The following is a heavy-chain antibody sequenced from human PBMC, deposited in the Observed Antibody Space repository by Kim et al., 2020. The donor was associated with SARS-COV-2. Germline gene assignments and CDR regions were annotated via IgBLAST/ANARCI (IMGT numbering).Heavy chain of an antibody. CDR3: AKDIEGGVRYDSKGIYYYYGMDV. V-gene: IGHV3-43*01. J-gene: IGHJ6*02. CDR1: GFTFDDYT. D-gene: IGHD3-22*01. CDR2: ISWDGGST. Sequence: GGSLRLSCAASGFTFDDYTMHWVRQAPGKGLEWVSLISWDGGSTYYADSVKGRFTISRDNSKNSLYLQMNSLRTEDTALYYCAKDIEGGVRYDSKGIYYYYGMDVWGQGTTVTVSS.